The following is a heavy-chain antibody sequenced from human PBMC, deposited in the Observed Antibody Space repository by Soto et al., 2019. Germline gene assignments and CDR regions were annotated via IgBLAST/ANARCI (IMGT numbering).Heavy chain of an antibody. J-gene: IGHJ3*02. Sequence: ASVKVSCKASGGTFSSYAISWVRQAPGQGLEWMGGIIPIFGTANYAQKFQGRVTITADESTSTAYMELSSLRSEDTAVYYCARGSLAYCGGDCYSYAFDIWGQGTMVTVSS. CDR3: ARGSLAYCGGDCYSYAFDI. CDR2: IIPIFGTA. V-gene: IGHV1-69*13. CDR1: GGTFSSYA. D-gene: IGHD2-21*02.